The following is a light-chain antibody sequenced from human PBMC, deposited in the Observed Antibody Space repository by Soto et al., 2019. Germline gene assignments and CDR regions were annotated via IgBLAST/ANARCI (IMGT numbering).Light chain of an antibody. Sequence: DIQMTQSPSTLSASVGDRVTITCRASQSISRWLAWYQQRPGKAPKVLIWDASSLERGVPSRFSGSGSGTEFTLTISSPQPDDFATYYCQQYNGHSTWTLGQGTKVDMK. J-gene: IGKJ1*01. V-gene: IGKV1-5*01. CDR2: DAS. CDR1: QSISRW. CDR3: QQYNGHSTWT.